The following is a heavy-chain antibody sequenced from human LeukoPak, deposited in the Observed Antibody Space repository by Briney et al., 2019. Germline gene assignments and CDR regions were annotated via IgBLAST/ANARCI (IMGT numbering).Heavy chain of an antibody. D-gene: IGHD1-1*01. CDR1: GFSLNDYG. Sequence: GGSLRLSCAASGFSLNDYGMHWVRQAPGKGLEWVAVIWSAGTNIYYGDSVKGRFTISKDNSKKTLYLQMTSLRAEDTAVYYCARGSSRWNDGDWFDPWGQGTLVTVSS. J-gene: IGHJ5*02. CDR2: IWSAGTNI. CDR3: ARGSSRWNDGDWFDP. V-gene: IGHV3-33*01.